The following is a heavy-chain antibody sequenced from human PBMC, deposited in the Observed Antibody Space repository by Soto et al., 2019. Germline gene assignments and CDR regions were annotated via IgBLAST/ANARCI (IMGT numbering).Heavy chain of an antibody. J-gene: IGHJ6*03. CDR1: GYTFTSYA. V-gene: IGHV1-3*01. CDR2: INAGNGNT. Sequence: QVQLVQSGAEVKKPGASVKVSCKASGYTFTSYAMHWVRQAPGQRLEWMGWINAGNGNTKYSQKFQGRVTITRDTSASTAYMELSSLISEDTAVYYCARGVSPRSGGKVFYSYMDVWGKGTTVTVSS. CDR3: ARGVSPRSGGKVFYSYMDV. D-gene: IGHD6-25*01.